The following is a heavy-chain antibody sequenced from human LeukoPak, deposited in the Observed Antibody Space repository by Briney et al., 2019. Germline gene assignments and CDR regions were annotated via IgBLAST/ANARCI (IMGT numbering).Heavy chain of an antibody. Sequence: GGSLRLSCAASGFTFSSYWMHWVRQAPGKGMGWVSRINSDGSSTSYADSVKGRFTISRDNAKNTLYLQMNSLRAEDTAVYYWAGDSSGYYSWSGFSDYWGQGTLVTVSS. CDR1: GFTFSSYW. J-gene: IGHJ4*02. V-gene: IGHV3-74*01. CDR3: AGDSSGYYSWSGFSDY. CDR2: INSDGSST. D-gene: IGHD3-22*01.